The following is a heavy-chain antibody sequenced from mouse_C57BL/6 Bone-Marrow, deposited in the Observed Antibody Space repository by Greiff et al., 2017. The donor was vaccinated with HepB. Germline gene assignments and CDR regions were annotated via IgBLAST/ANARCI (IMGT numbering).Heavy chain of an antibody. CDR1: GYAFSSSW. Sequence: VQLQQSGPELVKPGASVKISCKASGYAFSSSWMNWVKQRPGKGLEWIGRIYPGDGDTNYNGKFKGKATLTADKSSSTAYMQLSSLTSEDSAVYFWARGRYYAMDYWGQGTSVTVSS. CDR3: ARGRYYAMDY. V-gene: IGHV1-82*01. CDR2: IYPGDGDT. J-gene: IGHJ4*01.